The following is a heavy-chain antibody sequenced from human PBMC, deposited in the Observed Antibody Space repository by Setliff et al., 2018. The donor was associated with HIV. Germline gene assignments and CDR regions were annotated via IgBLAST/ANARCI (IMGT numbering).Heavy chain of an antibody. CDR1: GFTFSNAW. CDR3: ARDPPGYGDSNDY. J-gene: IGHJ4*02. V-gene: IGHV4-59*01. D-gene: IGHD4-17*01. CDR2: IYYTGST. Sequence: SETLRLSCAASGFTFSNAWMSWVRQPPGKGLEWIGYIYYTGSTNYNPSLKSRLTISVDTSKNQFSLKLRSVIAADTAVYYCARDPPGYGDSNDYWGQGTLVTVSS.